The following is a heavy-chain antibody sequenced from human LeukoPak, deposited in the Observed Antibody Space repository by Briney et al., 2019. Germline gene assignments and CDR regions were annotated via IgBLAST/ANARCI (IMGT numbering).Heavy chain of an antibody. CDR1: GGSISSGGYS. J-gene: IGHJ6*02. D-gene: IGHD2-2*01. CDR3: ARGPHIVVVPAATGMDV. V-gene: IGHV4-30-2*01. Sequence: SQTLPLTCAVSGGSISSGGYSWSWIRQPPGKGLEWIGYIYHSGSTYYNPSLKSRVTISVDRSKNQFSLKLSSVTAADTAVYYCARGPHIVVVPAATGMDVWGQGTTVTVSS. CDR2: IYHSGST.